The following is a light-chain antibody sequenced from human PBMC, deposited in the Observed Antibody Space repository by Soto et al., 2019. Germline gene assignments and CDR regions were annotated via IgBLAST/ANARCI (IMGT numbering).Light chain of an antibody. Sequence: QSALTQPASVSGSPGQSITISCTGSSSDIGGYNYVSWYQQYPGKAPKLIIYEVSNRPSGISNRFSASKSGNTASLTISGLQADDETDYYCSSFTDSDTWVFGGGTKVTVL. CDR3: SSFTDSDTWV. CDR1: SSDIGGYNY. CDR2: EVS. V-gene: IGLV2-14*01. J-gene: IGLJ3*02.